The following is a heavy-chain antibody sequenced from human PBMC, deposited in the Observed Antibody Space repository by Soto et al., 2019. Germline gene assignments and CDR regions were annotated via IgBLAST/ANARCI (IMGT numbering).Heavy chain of an antibody. J-gene: IGHJ6*02. CDR1: GFIFSSYY. D-gene: IGHD6-25*01. V-gene: IGHV3-21*02. CDR3: VRVWRLVGRYGMDV. CDR2: ISGGSAYI. Sequence: EVQLVESGGGLVKPGGSLRLSCVGPGFIFSSYYMNWVRQAPGKGLEWVSSISGGSAYIYYADSVKGRFTISRDNAKNSLYLEMNSLRVEDTAVYYCVRVWRLVGRYGMDVWGQGTTGTVSS.